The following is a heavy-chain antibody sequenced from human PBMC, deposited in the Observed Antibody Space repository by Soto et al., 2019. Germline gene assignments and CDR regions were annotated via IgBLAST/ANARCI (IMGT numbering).Heavy chain of an antibody. CDR3: ARDFLDKASNWFDP. V-gene: IGHV3-30-3*01. D-gene: IGHD3-3*01. Sequence: GGSLRLSCAASGFTFRSYTIHWVRQAPGKGLEWVAMISKNGGETHYADSVKGRFTISRDNSRNTVYLQLNNLRFEDTAVYHCARDFLDKASNWFDPWGQGTLVTVSS. CDR1: GFTFRSYT. J-gene: IGHJ5*02. CDR2: ISKNGGET.